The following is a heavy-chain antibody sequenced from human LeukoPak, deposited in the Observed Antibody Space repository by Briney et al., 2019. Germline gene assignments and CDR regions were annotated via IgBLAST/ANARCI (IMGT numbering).Heavy chain of an antibody. V-gene: IGHV3-74*03. CDR2: IKTDGRTT. CDR1: GFIFRDYS. Sequence: PGGSLRLSCAASGFIFRDYSMHWVRQAPGEGLVWVSRIKTDGRTTTYADSVKGRFTISRDNAKNSLYLQMNSLRADDTAVYYCARFAAGGSYYYYMDVWGKGTTVTVSS. J-gene: IGHJ6*03. CDR3: ARFAAGGSYYYYMDV. D-gene: IGHD6-25*01.